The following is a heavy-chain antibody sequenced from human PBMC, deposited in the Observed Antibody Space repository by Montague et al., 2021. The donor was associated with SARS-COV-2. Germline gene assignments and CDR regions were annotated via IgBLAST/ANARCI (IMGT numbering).Heavy chain of an antibody. CDR1: GFTFSSYS. D-gene: IGHD3-10*01. CDR3: ARDVRDYYGSGSYYRQRSHYYYDYGMDV. CDR2: ISSSSSTI. J-gene: IGHJ6*02. V-gene: IGHV3-48*02. Sequence: SLRLSCAASGFTFSSYSMNWVRQAPGKGLEWVSYISSSSSTIYYADSVKGRFTISRDNAKNSLYLQMNSLRDEGTAVYYCARDVRDYYGSGSYYRQRSHYYYDYGMDVWGQGTTVTVSS.